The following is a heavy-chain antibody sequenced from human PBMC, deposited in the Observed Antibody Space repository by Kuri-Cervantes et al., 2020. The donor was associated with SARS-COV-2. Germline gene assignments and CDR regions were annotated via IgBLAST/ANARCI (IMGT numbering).Heavy chain of an antibody. V-gene: IGHV4-61*01. D-gene: IGHD5-18*01. CDR3: ARHEGWFPLWLPFDY. CDR1: GGSVSSGSYY. J-gene: IGHJ4*02. Sequence: SETLSLTCTVSGGSVSSGSYYWSWIRQPPGKGLEWIGYIHYSGSTNYNPSLKSRVTISADTSKNQFSLKLSSVTAADTAVYYCARHEGWFPLWLPFDYWGQGTLVTVSS. CDR2: IHYSGST.